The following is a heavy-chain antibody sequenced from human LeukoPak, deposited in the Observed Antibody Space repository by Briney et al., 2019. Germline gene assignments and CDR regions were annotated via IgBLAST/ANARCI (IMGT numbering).Heavy chain of an antibody. J-gene: IGHJ6*03. CDR1: GFTFSSYG. V-gene: IGHV3-30*02. CDR3: AKLSGSGSFLPYYYYYMDV. CDR2: IRYDGSNK. D-gene: IGHD3-10*01. Sequence: GGSLRLSCAASGFTFSSYGMHWVRQAPGKGLAWVAFIRYDGSNKYYADSVKGRFTISRDNSKNTLYLQMNSLRAEDTAVYYCAKLSGSGSFLPYYYYYMDVWGKGTTVTISS.